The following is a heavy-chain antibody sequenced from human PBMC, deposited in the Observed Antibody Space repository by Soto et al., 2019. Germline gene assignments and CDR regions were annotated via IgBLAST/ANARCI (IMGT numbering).Heavy chain of an antibody. D-gene: IGHD5-12*01. J-gene: IGHJ4*02. CDR2: IQTGGAT. CDR1: GFTVSRYD. V-gene: IGHV3-53*01. CDR3: VRVLYDSGVVDF. Sequence: QLVESGGGLFQAGGSTRLSCLASGFTVSRYDMAWVRQAPGKGLEWASIIQTGGATYYTDSAQCRFTISRDNSRNTVYLQMSSLRVEDTGVYSCVRVLYDSGVVDFWGQGSPITVS.